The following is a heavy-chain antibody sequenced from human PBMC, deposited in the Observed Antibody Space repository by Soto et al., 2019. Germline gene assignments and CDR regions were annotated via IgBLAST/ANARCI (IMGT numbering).Heavy chain of an antibody. V-gene: IGHV4-59*01. CDR1: GDSISGYY. Sequence: SETLSLTCTASGDSISGYYWSWIRQPPGKGLEWIGYIYYSGSTNYNPSLKGRVTMSVDTSKNHFSLKLSSVTAADTAVYFCAKYRRTDAEGYTFDYWGQGALFTVSS. CDR2: IYYSGST. J-gene: IGHJ4*02. CDR3: AKYRRTDAEGYTFDY. D-gene: IGHD2-15*01.